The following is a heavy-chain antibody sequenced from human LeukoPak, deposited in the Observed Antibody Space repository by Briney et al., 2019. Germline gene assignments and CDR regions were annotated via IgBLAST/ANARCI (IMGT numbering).Heavy chain of an antibody. D-gene: IGHD4-11*01. V-gene: IGHV3-23*01. Sequence: GGSLRLSCAASGFIFRTYAMSWVRQAPGKGLEWVSALSGSGDKTFYADSVKGRFTISRDNSKNTLYLQMNSLRAEDTAVYYCAKDLNYGFDYWGQGTLVTVSS. CDR1: GFIFRTYA. CDR3: AKDLNYGFDY. CDR2: LSGSGDKT. J-gene: IGHJ4*02.